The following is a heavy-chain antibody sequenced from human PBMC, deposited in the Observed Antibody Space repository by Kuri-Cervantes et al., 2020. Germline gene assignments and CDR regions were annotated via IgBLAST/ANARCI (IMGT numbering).Heavy chain of an antibody. CDR3: ARRDLHDAFDI. J-gene: IGHJ3*02. Sequence: GGSLRLSCAASGFTFSSYAMSWVRQAPGKGLEWVSYISSSGSTIYYADSVKGRFTISRDNAKNSLYLQMNSLRAEDTAVYYCARRDLHDAFDIWGQGTMVTVSS. CDR1: GFTFSSYA. V-gene: IGHV3-48*04. CDR2: ISSSGSTI. D-gene: IGHD5-24*01.